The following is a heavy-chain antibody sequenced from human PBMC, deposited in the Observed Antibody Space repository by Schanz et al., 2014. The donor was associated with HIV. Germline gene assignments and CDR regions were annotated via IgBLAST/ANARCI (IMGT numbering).Heavy chain of an antibody. D-gene: IGHD2-15*01. CDR1: GYTFTGYY. V-gene: IGHV1-18*04. CDR2: ISAYNGNT. CDR3: ARWGRGCSGGSCYWGYYGMDV. J-gene: IGHJ6*02. Sequence: QVQLVQSGAEVKKPGASVKVSCKASGYTFTGYYMHWVRQAPGQGLEWMGWISAYNGNTNYAQKLQGRVTMTTDTSTSTAYMELRSLRSDDTAVYYCARWGRGCSGGSCYWGYYGMDVWGQGTTVTVSS.